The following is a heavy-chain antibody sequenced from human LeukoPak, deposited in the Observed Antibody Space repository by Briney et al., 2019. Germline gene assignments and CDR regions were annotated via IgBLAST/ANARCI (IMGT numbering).Heavy chain of an antibody. V-gene: IGHV3-30*03. CDR2: ISYDGSNK. D-gene: IGHD2-15*01. CDR3: ARYCSGGSCWDY. Sequence: GRSLRLSCAASGFTFSSYGMHWVRQAPGKGLEWVAVISYDGSNKYYADSVKGRFTISRDNSKNTLYLQMNSLRAEDTAVYYCARYCSGGSCWDYWGQGTLVTVSS. J-gene: IGHJ4*02. CDR1: GFTFSSYG.